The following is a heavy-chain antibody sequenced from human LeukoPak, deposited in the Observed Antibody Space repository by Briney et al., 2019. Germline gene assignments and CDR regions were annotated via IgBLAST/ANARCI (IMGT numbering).Heavy chain of an antibody. V-gene: IGHV4-59*01. CDR1: GGSISSYY. J-gene: IGHJ4*02. CDR2: IYYSGST. Sequence: SETLSLTCTVSGGSISSYYWSWIRQPPGKGLEWIGYIYYSGSTNYNPSLKSRVTISVDTSKNQFSLKLSSVTAAGTAVYYCARVMGYYYDSSGYRFDYWGQGTLVTVSS. D-gene: IGHD3-22*01. CDR3: ARVMGYYYDSSGYRFDY.